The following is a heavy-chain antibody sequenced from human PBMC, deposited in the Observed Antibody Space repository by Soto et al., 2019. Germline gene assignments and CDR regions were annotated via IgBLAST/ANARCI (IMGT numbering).Heavy chain of an antibody. J-gene: IGHJ4*02. CDR1: GGTFSSYA. Sequence: ASVKVSCKASGGTFSSYAISWVRQAPGQGLEWMGGIIPIFGTANYAQKFQGRVTITADESTSTAYMELSSLRSEDTAVYYCASGTRYSRRLDYFDYWGQGTLVTVSS. D-gene: IGHD3-9*01. V-gene: IGHV1-69*13. CDR2: IIPIFGTA. CDR3: ASGTRYSRRLDYFDY.